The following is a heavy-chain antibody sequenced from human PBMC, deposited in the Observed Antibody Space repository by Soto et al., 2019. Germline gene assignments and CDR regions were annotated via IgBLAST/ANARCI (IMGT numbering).Heavy chain of an antibody. CDR3: ARLYYYGSGSLNP. J-gene: IGHJ5*02. CDR2: IYYSGST. Sequence: SETLSLTCTVSGGSISSSSYYWGWIRQPPGKGLEWIGSIYYSGSTYYNQSLKSRVTISVDTSKNQFSLKLSSVTAADTAVYYCARLYYYGSGSLNPWGQGTLVTVSS. V-gene: IGHV4-39*01. D-gene: IGHD3-10*01. CDR1: GGSISSSSYY.